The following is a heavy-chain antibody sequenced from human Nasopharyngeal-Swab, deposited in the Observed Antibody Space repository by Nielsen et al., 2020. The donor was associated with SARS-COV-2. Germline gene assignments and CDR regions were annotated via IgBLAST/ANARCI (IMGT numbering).Heavy chain of an antibody. CDR1: GFTFDDYA. V-gene: IGHV3-9*01. CDR3: AKDTSGSYSHFDY. D-gene: IGHD1-26*01. CDR2: ISWNSGSI. J-gene: IGHJ4*02. Sequence: GGSLRLSCAASGFTFDDYAMRWVRQAPGKGLEWVSGISWNSGSIGYADSVKGRFTISRDNAKNSLYLQMNSLRAEDTALYYCAKDTSGSYSHFDYWGQGTLVTVSS.